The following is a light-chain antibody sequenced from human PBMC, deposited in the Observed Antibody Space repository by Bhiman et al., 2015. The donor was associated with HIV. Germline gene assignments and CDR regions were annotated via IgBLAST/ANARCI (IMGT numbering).Light chain of an antibody. Sequence: QSVLTQPPSVSEVPRQRVTISCSGSSSNIGKNPVNWFQQVPGKAPKLLIYYDDLLSSGVSDRFSASKAGTSASLAISGLQSEDEADYYCSSYAGNNIYYVFGTGTKVTVL. CDR1: SSNIGKNP. V-gene: IGLV1-36*01. J-gene: IGLJ1*01. CDR3: SSYAGNNIYYV. CDR2: YDD.